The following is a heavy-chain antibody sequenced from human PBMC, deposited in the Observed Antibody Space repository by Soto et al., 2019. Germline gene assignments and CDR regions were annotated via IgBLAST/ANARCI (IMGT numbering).Heavy chain of an antibody. CDR3: ARAIGTLRSRNCDY. Sequence: PPETLSLTCSVSGGSISTVGHYWTWIRQPPGKGLEWIGSIYHTGSTYYSKSLRSRLTMSVDTSKSQFSLRLSSVTAADTAVYYCARAIGTLRSRNCDYWGQGSLVTVSS. D-gene: IGHD1-26*01. J-gene: IGHJ4*02. V-gene: IGHV4-31*03. CDR2: IYHTGST. CDR1: GGSISTVGHY.